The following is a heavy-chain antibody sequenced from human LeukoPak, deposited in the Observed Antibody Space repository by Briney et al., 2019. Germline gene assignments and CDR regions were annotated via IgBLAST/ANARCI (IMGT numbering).Heavy chain of an antibody. CDR1: GGTFSSYA. J-gene: IGHJ6*02. Sequence: ASVNVSCTASGGTFSSYAISWVRQATGQGLEWMGWMNPNSGNTGYAQKFQGRVTMTRNTSISTAYMELSSLRSEDTAVYYCARGPLAAAGSYYYGMDVWGQGTTVTVSS. D-gene: IGHD6-13*01. CDR2: MNPNSGNT. V-gene: IGHV1-8*02. CDR3: ARGPLAAAGSYYYGMDV.